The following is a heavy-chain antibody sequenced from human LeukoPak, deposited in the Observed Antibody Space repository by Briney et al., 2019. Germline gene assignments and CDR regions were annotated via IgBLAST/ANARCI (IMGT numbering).Heavy chain of an antibody. CDR1: GFTFDDYA. CDR3: ARDFSWNPISVSWFDP. V-gene: IGHV3-9*01. J-gene: IGHJ5*02. CDR2: ISWNSGSI. D-gene: IGHD1-1*01. Sequence: PGGSLRLSCAASGFTFDDYAMHWVRQAPGKGLEWVSGISWNSGSIGYADSVKGRFTISRDNAKNSLYLQMNSLRAEDTAVYYCARDFSWNPISVSWFDPWGQGTLVTVSS.